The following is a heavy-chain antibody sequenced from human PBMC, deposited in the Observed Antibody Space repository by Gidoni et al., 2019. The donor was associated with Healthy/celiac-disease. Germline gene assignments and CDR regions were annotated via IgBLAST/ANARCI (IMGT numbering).Heavy chain of an antibody. V-gene: IGHV4-34*01. CDR1: GGSFSGYY. D-gene: IGHD5-18*01. Sequence: QVQLQQWGAGLLKPSETLSLTCAVYGGSFSGYYWSWIRQPPGKGLEWIGEINHSGSTNHKPSLKSRVTILVDTSKNQFSLKLSSVTAADTAVYYCARGDGYSYGLSYWGQGTLVTVSS. J-gene: IGHJ4*02. CDR2: INHSGST. CDR3: ARGDGYSYGLSY.